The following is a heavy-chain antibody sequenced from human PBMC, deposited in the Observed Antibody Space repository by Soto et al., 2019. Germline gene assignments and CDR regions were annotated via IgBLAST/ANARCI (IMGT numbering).Heavy chain of an antibody. J-gene: IGHJ6*02. V-gene: IGHV1-2*04. CDR2: INPNSGGT. D-gene: IGHD2-21*02. Sequence: QVQLVQSGAEVKKPGASVKVSCKASGYTFTGYYMHWVRQAPGQGLEWMGWINPNSGGTNYAQKVQGWVTMTRDTSISTAYMELSRLRSDDTAVYYCARDLGGLAYCGGDCYSGYYGMDVWGQGTTVTVSS. CDR3: ARDLGGLAYCGGDCYSGYYGMDV. CDR1: GYTFTGYY.